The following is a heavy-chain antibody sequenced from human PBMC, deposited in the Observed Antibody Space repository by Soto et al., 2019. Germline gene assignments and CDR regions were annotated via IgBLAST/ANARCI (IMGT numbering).Heavy chain of an antibody. D-gene: IGHD3-22*01. J-gene: IGHJ4*02. V-gene: IGHV3-23*01. CDR3: AKDENYYDSSGYFDY. CDR1: GFTFSSYA. Sequence: VGSLRLSCAASGFTFSSYAMSWVRQAPGKGLEWVSVINGRGGSKYYADSVKGRFTISRDNSKNTLYLQMNSLRAEDTAIYYCAKDENYYDSSGYFDYWGQGTLVTVSS. CDR2: INGRGGSK.